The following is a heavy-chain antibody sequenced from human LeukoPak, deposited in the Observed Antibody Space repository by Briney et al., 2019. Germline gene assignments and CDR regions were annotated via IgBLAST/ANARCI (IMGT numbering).Heavy chain of an antibody. CDR3: ARDRGGSYSAIDY. CDR2: ISSSSITI. V-gene: IGHV3-48*04. Sequence: GGSLRLSCAASGFTFSSYSLNWVRQAPGKGLEWVSFISSSSITIYYADSVKGRFTISRDDAEKSLYLQMNSLRAEDTAVYYCARDRGGSYSAIDYWGQGTLVTVSS. D-gene: IGHD2-15*01. CDR1: GFTFSSYS. J-gene: IGHJ4*02.